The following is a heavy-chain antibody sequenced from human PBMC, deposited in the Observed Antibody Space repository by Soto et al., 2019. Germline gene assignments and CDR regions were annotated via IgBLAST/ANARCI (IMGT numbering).Heavy chain of an antibody. J-gene: IGHJ6*02. CDR1: GFIFSNYG. V-gene: IGHV3-30*18. Sequence: QVQLVESGGGVVQPGRPLRLSCEASGFIFSNYGMHWVRQAPGKGLEWVAVISSDGSNEYYADSLKGRFTISRDNYRNMLYLQTHRLRVEYTAVFYCAKDRWTHGYYGMDVWGQGTTVSVSS. CDR2: ISSDGSNE. CDR3: AKDRWTHGYYGMDV.